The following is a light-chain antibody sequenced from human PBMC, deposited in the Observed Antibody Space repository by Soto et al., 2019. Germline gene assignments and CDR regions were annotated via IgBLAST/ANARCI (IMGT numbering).Light chain of an antibody. CDR2: GDS. J-gene: IGKJ1*01. CDR3: QQYGSSRT. CDR1: ESVGSSR. V-gene: IGKV3-20*01. Sequence: EIVLTQSPGTLSLSPGERATLFCRASESVGSSRLAWYQQNPGQAPKLLMYGDSNRAAGIPDRFSGSGSGTDFTLSISRLEPEDFAVYYCQQYGSSRTFGQGTKVDIK.